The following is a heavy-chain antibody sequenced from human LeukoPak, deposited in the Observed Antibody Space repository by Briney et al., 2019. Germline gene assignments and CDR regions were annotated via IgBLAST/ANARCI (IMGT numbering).Heavy chain of an antibody. D-gene: IGHD3-10*01. CDR1: GVTVSSNY. Sequence: GGSLRLSCAASGVTVSSNYMNWVRQAPGKGLEWVSVIYGGGKTYYADSVKGRFTLSRDDSKNMLFLQMNSLRVEDTAVYYCARDQATMIRNGFDVWGQGTAVTVSS. CDR2: IYGGGKT. CDR3: ARDQATMIRNGFDV. J-gene: IGHJ6*02. V-gene: IGHV3-53*01.